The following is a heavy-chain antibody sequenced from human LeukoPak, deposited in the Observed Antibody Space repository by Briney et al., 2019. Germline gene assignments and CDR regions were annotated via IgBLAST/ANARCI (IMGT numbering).Heavy chain of an antibody. J-gene: IGHJ4*02. CDR3: ARDSTMTTVTFVDY. D-gene: IGHD4-17*01. V-gene: IGHV3-30*03. CDR2: ISYDGSNK. CDR1: GFTFTNFG. Sequence: GGSLRLSCAVSGFTFTNFGMHWVRQAPGKGLEWVAVISYDGSNKYYADSVKGRFTISRDNSKNTLYLQMNSLRAEDTAVYYCARDSTMTTVTFVDYWGQGTLVTVSS.